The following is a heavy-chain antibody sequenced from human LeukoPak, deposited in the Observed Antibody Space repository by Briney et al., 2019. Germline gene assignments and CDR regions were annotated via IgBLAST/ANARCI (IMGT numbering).Heavy chain of an antibody. CDR2: INPNSGGT. J-gene: IGHJ5*02. Sequence: ASVKVCCKASGYTFTGYYMHWVRQAPGQGLEWMGWINPNSGGTNYAQKFQGWVTMTRDTSISTAYMELSRLRSDDTAVYYCAASSYGDYENWFDPWGQGTLVTVSS. CDR3: AASSYGDYENWFDP. CDR1: GYTFTGYY. V-gene: IGHV1-2*04. D-gene: IGHD4-17*01.